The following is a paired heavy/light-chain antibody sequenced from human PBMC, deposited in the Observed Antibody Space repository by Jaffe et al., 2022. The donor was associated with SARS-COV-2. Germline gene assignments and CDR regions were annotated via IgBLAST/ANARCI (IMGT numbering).Light chain of an antibody. J-gene: IGLJ1*01. CDR1: NVGSKS. Sequence: SYVLTQPPSVSVAPGKTASITCGGKNVGSKSVHWYQQKPGQAPVLVIYYDTDRPSGIPERISGSNSGNTATLTITRVEAGDEADYYCQVWDSSSDQGVFGTGTKVTVL. CDR2: YDT. CDR3: QVWDSSSDQGV. V-gene: IGLV3-21*04.
Heavy chain of an antibody. Sequence: EVYLVESGGDFIQPGGSLRLSCAASGFTFSNFGMSWVRQAPGKGLEWVLGISGSGSNTYYADSVRGRFTISRDNSKKTLYLQMNSLRAEDTAVYYCAKAIPGIIYHYYYMDVWGKGTTVTVSS. V-gene: IGHV3-23*04. J-gene: IGHJ6*03. CDR1: GFTFSNFG. CDR2: ISGSGSNT. CDR3: AKAIPGIIYHYYYMDV. D-gene: IGHD3-16*01.